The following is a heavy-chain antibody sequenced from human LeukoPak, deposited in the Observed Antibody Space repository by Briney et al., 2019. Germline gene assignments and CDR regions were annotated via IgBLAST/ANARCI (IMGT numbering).Heavy chain of an antibody. Sequence: PGGSLRLSCGASGFTFSANALSWVRQAPGKGLEWVSTIYDGGSNTNYADSVKGRFTISRDNSKNTLYLQMNSLRAEDTAVYYCARDPYSSSPRSHFDYWGQGTLVTVSS. CDR1: GFTFSANA. V-gene: IGHV3-23*01. CDR2: IYDGGSNT. J-gene: IGHJ4*02. CDR3: ARDPYSSSPRSHFDY. D-gene: IGHD6-6*01.